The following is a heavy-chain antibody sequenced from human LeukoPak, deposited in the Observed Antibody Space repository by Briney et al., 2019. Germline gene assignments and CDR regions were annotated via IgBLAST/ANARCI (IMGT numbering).Heavy chain of an antibody. J-gene: IGHJ5*02. CDR1: GGSISSSSYY. CDR2: IYYSGST. D-gene: IGHD3-22*01. CDR3: ARHLGAGYYYDSSGYFSWFDP. V-gene: IGHV4-39*01. Sequence: SETLSLTCTVSGGSISSSSYYWGWIRQPPGKGLEWIGSIYYSGSTSYNPSLKSRVTISVDTSKNQFSLKLSSVTAADTAVYYCARHLGAGYYYDSSGYFSWFDPWGQGTLVTVSS.